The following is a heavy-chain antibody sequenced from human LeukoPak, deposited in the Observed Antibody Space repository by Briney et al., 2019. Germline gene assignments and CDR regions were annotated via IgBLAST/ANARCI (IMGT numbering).Heavy chain of an antibody. Sequence: SQTLSLTCTVSGGSISSGGYYWGWIRQPPGKGLEWIGSIYYSGSTYYNPSLKSRVTISVDTSKNQFSLKLSSVTAADTAVYYFARQSGSSSGLDYWGQGTLVTVSS. CDR1: GGSISSGGYY. D-gene: IGHD6-6*01. CDR2: IYYSGST. V-gene: IGHV4-39*01. J-gene: IGHJ4*02. CDR3: ARQSGSSSGLDY.